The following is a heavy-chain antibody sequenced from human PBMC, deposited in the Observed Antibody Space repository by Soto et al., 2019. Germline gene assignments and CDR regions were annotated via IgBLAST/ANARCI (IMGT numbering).Heavy chain of an antibody. J-gene: IGHJ6*02. V-gene: IGHV3-21*01. CDR3: ARDKNGDDFWSGYDV. D-gene: IGHD3-3*01. CDR1: GFTFSSYS. Sequence: LRLPCAASGFTFSSYSMNWVRQAPGKGLEWVSSISSSSSYIYYADSVKGRFTISRDNAKNSLYLQMNCLRAEDTAVYYCARDKNGDDFWSGYDVWGQGTTVTVSS. CDR2: ISSSSSYI.